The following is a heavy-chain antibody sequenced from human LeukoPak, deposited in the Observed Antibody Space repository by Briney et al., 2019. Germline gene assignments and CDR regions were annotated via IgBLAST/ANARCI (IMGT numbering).Heavy chain of an antibody. Sequence: GASVKVSCKASGYTFTSYAMNWVRQAPGQGLEWMGWINTNTGNPTYAQGFTGRFVFSLDTSVSTAYLQISSLKAEDTAVYYCARVYYDFWSGYMASYAFDIWGQGTMVTVSS. D-gene: IGHD3-3*01. CDR3: ARVYYDFWSGYMASYAFDI. V-gene: IGHV7-4-1*02. CDR1: GYTFTSYA. CDR2: INTNTGNP. J-gene: IGHJ3*02.